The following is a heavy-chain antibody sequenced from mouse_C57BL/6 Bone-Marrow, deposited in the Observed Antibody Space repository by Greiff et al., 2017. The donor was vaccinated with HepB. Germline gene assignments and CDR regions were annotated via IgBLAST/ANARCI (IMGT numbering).Heavy chain of an antibody. CDR1: GYSITSGYY. J-gene: IGHJ3*01. Sequence: ESGPGLVKPSQSLSLTCSVTGYSITSGYYWNWIRQFPGNKLEWMGYISYDGSNNYNPSLKNRISITRDTSKNQFFLKLNSVTTEDTATYYCAREDPLAYWGQGTLVTVSA. CDR3: AREDPLAY. CDR2: ISYDGSN. V-gene: IGHV3-6*01.